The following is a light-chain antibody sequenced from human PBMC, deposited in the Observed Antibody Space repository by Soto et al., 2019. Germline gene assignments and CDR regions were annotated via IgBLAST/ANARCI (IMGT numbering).Light chain of an antibody. Sequence: ETVLTQYPRTLSLSPGERATLSCRASQSVSNNYLAWYQQKPGQAPRLLIYGASNRATGIPDRFSGSGSGTDFTLTISSLQPDDFAPYYCQQYNSYWTFGQVTKVDIK. CDR1: QSVSNNY. CDR3: QQYNSYWT. CDR2: GAS. V-gene: IGKV3-20*01. J-gene: IGKJ1*01.